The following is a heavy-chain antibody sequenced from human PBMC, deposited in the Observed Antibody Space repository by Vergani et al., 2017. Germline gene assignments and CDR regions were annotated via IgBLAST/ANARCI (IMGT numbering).Heavy chain of an antibody. CDR2: ISYDGSNK. CDR3: AREGIAAAVRD. CDR1: GFTFSSYA. D-gene: IGHD6-13*01. V-gene: IGHV3-30-3*01. J-gene: IGHJ4*02. Sequence: VQLLESGGGLVQPGGSLRLSCAASGFTFSSYAMHWVRQAPGKGLEWVAVISYDGSNKYYADSVKGRFTISRDNSKNTLYLQMNSLRAEDTAVYYCAREGIAAAVRDWGQGTLVTVSS.